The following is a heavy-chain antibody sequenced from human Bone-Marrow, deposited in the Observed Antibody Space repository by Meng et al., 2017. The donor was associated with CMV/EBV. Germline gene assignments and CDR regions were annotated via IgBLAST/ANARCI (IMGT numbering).Heavy chain of an antibody. V-gene: IGHV3-7*01. CDR2: INQHGSEN. CDR1: GFAFSNYW. D-gene: IGHD3-22*01. CDR3: ATTYYYDDTDYP. Sequence: GESLKISCAASGFAFSNYWMTWIRQAPGKGLEWVGSINQHGSENQYADSVRGRFTISRDNARNSVYLQMNTLRAEDTAVYYCATTYYYDDTDYPSGQGTLVTVSS. J-gene: IGHJ5*02.